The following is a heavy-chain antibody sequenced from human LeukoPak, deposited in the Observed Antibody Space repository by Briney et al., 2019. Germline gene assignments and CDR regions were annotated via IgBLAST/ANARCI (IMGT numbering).Heavy chain of an antibody. CDR2: MNPNSGNT. J-gene: IGHJ6*02. D-gene: IGHD6-19*01. V-gene: IGHV1-8*01. CDR1: GYTFTSYD. CDR3: ARNGWLGYYYYGMDV. Sequence: ASVKVSCKASGYTFTSYDINWVRQATGQGLEWMVWMNPNSGNTGYAQKFQGRVTMTRNTSISTAYMELSSLRSEDTAVYYCARNGWLGYYYYGMDVWGQGTTVTVSS.